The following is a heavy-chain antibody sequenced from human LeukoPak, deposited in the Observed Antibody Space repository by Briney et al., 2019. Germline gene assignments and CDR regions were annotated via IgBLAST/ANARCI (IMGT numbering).Heavy chain of an antibody. V-gene: IGHV1-3*01. J-gene: IGHJ6*03. Sequence: ASVKVSCKASGYTFTSYAMHWVRQAPGQRLEWMGWINAGNGNTKYSQKFQGRVTITRDTSASTAYMELSSLRSEDTAVYYCARDLRASYYDSSGYHYYYYYYMDVWGKGTTVTVSS. CDR1: GYTFTSYA. D-gene: IGHD3-22*01. CDR2: INAGNGNT. CDR3: ARDLRASYYDSSGYHYYYYYYMDV.